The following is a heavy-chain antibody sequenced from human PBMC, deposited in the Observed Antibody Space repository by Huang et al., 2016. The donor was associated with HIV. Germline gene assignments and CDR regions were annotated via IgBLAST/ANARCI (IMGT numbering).Heavy chain of an antibody. J-gene: IGHJ4*02. CDR2: INHSGIT. Sequence: QVQLQQWGAGVLKPSETLSLTCAVYGGSFSGYYWSLIRQSPGKGLEWIGEINHSGITNYNPSLKSRVTMSVDTSKNQFSLKLSSVTAADTAVYYCASLFFDYWGQGILVTVSS. CDR1: GGSFSGYY. V-gene: IGHV4-34*01. CDR3: ASLFFDY.